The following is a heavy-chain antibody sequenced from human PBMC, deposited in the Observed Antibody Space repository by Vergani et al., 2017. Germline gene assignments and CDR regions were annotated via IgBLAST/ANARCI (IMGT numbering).Heavy chain of an antibody. CDR3: ASGGELWFGVLRSDY. Sequence: QVQLVQSGAEVKKPGASVKVSCKASGYTFTGYYMHWVRQAPGQGLEWMGWINPNSGGTNYAQKFQGRVTMTRDTSNSTAYMELSRLRADDTAVYYCASGGELWFGVLRSDYWGQGTLVTVSS. CDR2: INPNSGGT. V-gene: IGHV1-2*02. J-gene: IGHJ4*02. CDR1: GYTFTGYY. D-gene: IGHD3-10*01.